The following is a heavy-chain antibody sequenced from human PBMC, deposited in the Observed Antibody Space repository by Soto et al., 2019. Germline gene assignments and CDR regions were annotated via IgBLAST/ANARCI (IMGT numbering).Heavy chain of an antibody. D-gene: IGHD3-10*01. CDR3: SRAVVFLWFGEFLSSAGRMDV. CDR2: TRNKANSYTT. Sequence: PGGSLRRSCAASGFTFSDHYMDWVRQAPGKGLEWVGRTRNKANSYTTEYAASVKGRFTISRDDSKKSLYLQMNSLKTEDTAVYYRSRAVVFLWFGEFLSSAGRMDVWGQGTTGTVS. V-gene: IGHV3-72*01. J-gene: IGHJ6*02. CDR1: GFTFSDHY.